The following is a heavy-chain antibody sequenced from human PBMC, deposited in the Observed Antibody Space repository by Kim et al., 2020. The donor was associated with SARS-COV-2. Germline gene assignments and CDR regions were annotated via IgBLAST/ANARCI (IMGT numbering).Heavy chain of an antibody. CDR1: GFTFSGYG. V-gene: IGHV3-30*18. CDR3: AKAQRLVTEYFQH. D-gene: IGHD6-19*01. CDR2: ISYDENEN. J-gene: IGHJ1*01. Sequence: GGSLRLSCAASGFTFSGYGMHWVRQAPGKGLEWVAVISYDENENYYADSVKGRFTTSRNTSKNTLYLQMNSLRPEDTAVYYCAKAQRLVTEYFQHWGQGTRVTVSS.